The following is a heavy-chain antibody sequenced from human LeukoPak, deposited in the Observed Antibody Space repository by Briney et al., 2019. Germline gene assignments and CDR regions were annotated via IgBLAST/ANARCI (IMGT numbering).Heavy chain of an antibody. D-gene: IGHD2-2*01. Sequence: SETLSLTCTVSGGSISSYYWSWIRQPPGKGLEWIGYINYSGSTIYNPSLKSRVTMSVDTSKNQFSLKLSSVTAADTAIYYCVRSGGLPAARNAFNIWGQGTMVTVS. CDR1: GGSISSYY. CDR3: VRSGGLPAARNAFNI. V-gene: IGHV4-59*12. J-gene: IGHJ3*02. CDR2: INYSGST.